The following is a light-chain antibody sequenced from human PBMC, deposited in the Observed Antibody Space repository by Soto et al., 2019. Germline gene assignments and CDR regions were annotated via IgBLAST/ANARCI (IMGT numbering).Light chain of an antibody. CDR1: QSVFSS. CDR2: GAA. V-gene: IGKV3-15*01. J-gene: IGKJ1*01. CDR3: QQYHNWPA. Sequence: EIVMTQSPATLSVSPGERATLSCRASQSVFSSLAWYQQKPGQAPRLLIYGAATRATGIPARFSGSGSGTEFTLTISSLQSEDFAVYYCQQYHNWPAFGQETKVDIK.